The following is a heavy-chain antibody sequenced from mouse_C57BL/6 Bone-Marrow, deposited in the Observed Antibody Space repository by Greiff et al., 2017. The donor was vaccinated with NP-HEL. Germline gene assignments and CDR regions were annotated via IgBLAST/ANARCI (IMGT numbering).Heavy chain of an antibody. D-gene: IGHD1-1*01. CDR3: TTVYYGSIYWYFDV. CDR1: GFNIKDYY. J-gene: IGHJ1*03. V-gene: IGHV14-1*01. CDR2: IDPEDGDT. Sequence: EVKLVESGAELVRPGASVKLSCTASGFNIKDYYMHWVKQRPEQGLEWIGRIDPEDGDTEYAPKFQGKATMTADTSSNTAYLQLSSLTSEDTAVYYCTTVYYGSIYWYFDVWGTGTTVTVSS.